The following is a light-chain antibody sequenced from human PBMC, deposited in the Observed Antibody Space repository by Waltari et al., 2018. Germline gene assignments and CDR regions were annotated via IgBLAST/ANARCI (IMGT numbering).Light chain of an antibody. CDR2: KAS. J-gene: IGKJ1*01. CDR1: QTISSW. CDR3: QQFNSFPWT. V-gene: IGKV1-5*03. Sequence: DIQMTQSPSSLSASVGDRVTITCRASQTISSWLAWYQQKPGKAPKLLIYKASTLESGVPSRFSGSGSRTEFNLTISSRQPGDFATYYCQQFNSFPWTFGHGTTVEIK.